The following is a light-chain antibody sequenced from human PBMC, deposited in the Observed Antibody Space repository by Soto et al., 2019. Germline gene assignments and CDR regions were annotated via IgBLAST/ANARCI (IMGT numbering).Light chain of an antibody. CDR1: SSDVGAYNY. J-gene: IGLJ3*02. V-gene: IGLV2-8*01. CDR3: SSFASSNTWV. CDR2: DVT. Sequence: QSALTQPPSASGSPGQSVTISCTGTSSDVGAYNYVSWYQQHAGKAPKLVIYDVTKRPSGVPDCFSGSKSANTASLPVSGLQAEDEADYYCSSFASSNTWVFGGGTKLTVL.